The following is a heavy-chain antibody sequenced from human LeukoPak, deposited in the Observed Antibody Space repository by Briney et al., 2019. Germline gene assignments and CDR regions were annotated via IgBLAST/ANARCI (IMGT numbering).Heavy chain of an antibody. J-gene: IGHJ3*02. CDR1: DLPLSINY. CDR3: ARGGDAFDI. V-gene: IGHV3-53*01. CDR2: IYSGGTT. D-gene: IGHD2-15*01. Sequence: GGSLRLSCAASDLPLSINYMSWVRQAPGKGLEWVSVIYSGGTTFYADSVTGRFTISRDNSKITLYLQMTSLRAEDTAVYYCARGGDAFDIWGQGTMVTVSS.